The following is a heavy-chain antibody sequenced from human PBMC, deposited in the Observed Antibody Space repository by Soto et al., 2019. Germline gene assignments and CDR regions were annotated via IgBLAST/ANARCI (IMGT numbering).Heavy chain of an antibody. CDR3: ARAGCITMVRGVISSFDY. J-gene: IGHJ4*02. V-gene: IGHV4-34*01. D-gene: IGHD3-10*01. CDR2: INHSGST. Sequence: PSETLSLTCAVYGGSFSGYYWSWIRQPPGKGLEWIGEINHSGSTNYNPSLKSRVTISVDTSKNQFSLKLSSVTAADTAVYYCARAGCITMVRGVISSFDYWRQRTLVTVSS. CDR1: GGSFSGYY.